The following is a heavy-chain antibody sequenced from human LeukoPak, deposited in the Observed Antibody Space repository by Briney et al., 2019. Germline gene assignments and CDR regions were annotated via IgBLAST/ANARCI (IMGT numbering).Heavy chain of an antibody. CDR2: INPNSGGT. Sequence: ASVKVSCKASGYTFTGYYMHWVRQAPGQGLEWMGWINPNSGGTNYAQKFQGRVTMTRDTSISTAYMELSRLRSDDTAVYYCARDRNKGPYSSGYPDYWGQGTLVTVSS. J-gene: IGHJ4*02. V-gene: IGHV1-2*02. CDR1: GYTFTGYY. D-gene: IGHD3-22*01. CDR3: ARDRNKGPYSSGYPDY.